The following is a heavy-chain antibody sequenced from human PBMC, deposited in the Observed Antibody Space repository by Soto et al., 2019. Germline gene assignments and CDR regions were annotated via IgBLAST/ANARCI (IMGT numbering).Heavy chain of an antibody. J-gene: IGHJ6*02. V-gene: IGHV3-30*18. CDR2: ISYDGSNK. CDR1: GFTFSSYG. CDR3: AKDYAGVSSRKGTYGMDV. Sequence: PGGSLRLSCAASGFTFSSYGMHWVRQAPGKGLEWVAVISYDGSNKYYAGSVKGRFTIARDNFKNTLYLQMNSLRAEDTAVYYCAKDYAGVSSRKGTYGMDVWGQVTTVTVCS. D-gene: IGHD1-7*01.